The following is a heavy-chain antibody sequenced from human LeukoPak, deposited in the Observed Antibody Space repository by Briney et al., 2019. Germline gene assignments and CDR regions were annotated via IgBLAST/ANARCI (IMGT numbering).Heavy chain of an antibody. V-gene: IGHV3-23*01. CDR1: GFTFSSYA. D-gene: IGHD6-19*01. CDR2: ISGSGGST. CDR3: AKEVDSSGWYGYYYGMDV. J-gene: IGHJ6*02. Sequence: GGSLRLSCAASGFTFSSYAMSWVRQAPGKGLEWVSAISGSGGSTYYADSVKGRLTISRDNSKNTLYLQMNSLRAEDTAVYYCAKEVDSSGWYGYYYGMDVWGQGTTVTVSS.